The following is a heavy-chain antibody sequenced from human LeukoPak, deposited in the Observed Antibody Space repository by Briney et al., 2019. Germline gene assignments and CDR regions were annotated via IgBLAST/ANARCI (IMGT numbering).Heavy chain of an antibody. J-gene: IGHJ4*02. Sequence: PGGSLRLSCSTSGFTFSTYTMHWVRQAPGKGLEYVSGISSNGGSTFYADSVKGRFSISRDNSKSTLYLQMSSLRAEDTAVYYCVFRMLGVVYWGQGTLVTVSS. D-gene: IGHD2-8*02. CDR2: ISSNGGST. V-gene: IGHV3-64D*09. CDR1: GFTFSTYT. CDR3: VFRMLGVVY.